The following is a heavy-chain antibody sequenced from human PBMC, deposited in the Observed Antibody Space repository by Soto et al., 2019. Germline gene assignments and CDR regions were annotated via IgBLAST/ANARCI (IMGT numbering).Heavy chain of an antibody. CDR1: GFTFSNYA. J-gene: IGHJ3*02. CDR2: ISGSGGFSGSGVST. D-gene: IGHD2-8*01. CDR3: AKEKVGWVYAFDI. V-gene: IGHV3-23*01. Sequence: GGSLRLSCAASGFTFSNYAMIWVRQAPGKGLEWVSGISGSGGFSGSGVSTYYADSVKGRFTISRDNSKNTLYLQMNSLRAEDTAVYYCAKEKVGWVYAFDIWGQGTMVTVSS.